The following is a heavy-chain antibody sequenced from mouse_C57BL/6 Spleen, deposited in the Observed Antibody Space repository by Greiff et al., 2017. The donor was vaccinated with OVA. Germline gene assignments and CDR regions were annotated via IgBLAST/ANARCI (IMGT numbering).Heavy chain of an antibody. Sequence: VQLQQPGAELVKPGASVKVSCKASGYTFTSYWMHWVKQRPGQGLEWIGRIHPSDSDTNYNQKLKGKATLSVDKSSSTAYMQLSSVKSEDSAVYYCTKSCIITTVVATSNNAMGFWGPGTSVTVSS. CDR1: GYTFTSYW. J-gene: IGHJ4*01. CDR2: IHPSDSDT. CDR3: TKSCIITTVVATSNNAMGF. V-gene: IGHV1-74*01. D-gene: IGHD1-1*01.